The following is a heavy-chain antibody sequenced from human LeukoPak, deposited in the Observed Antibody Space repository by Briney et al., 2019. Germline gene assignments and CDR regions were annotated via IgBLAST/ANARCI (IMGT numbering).Heavy chain of an antibody. CDR2: MNPNSGNT. CDR1: GYTFTSYD. J-gene: IGHJ4*02. D-gene: IGHD3-22*01. V-gene: IGHV1-8*03. Sequence: AXVKVSCKASGYTFTSYDINWVRQATGQGLEWVGWMNPNSGNTGYAQKFQGRVTITRNTSISTAYMELSSLRSEDTALYYCSRTTGPWDYYDTSGYSEDYWGQGTLVTVSS. CDR3: SRTTGPWDYYDTSGYSEDY.